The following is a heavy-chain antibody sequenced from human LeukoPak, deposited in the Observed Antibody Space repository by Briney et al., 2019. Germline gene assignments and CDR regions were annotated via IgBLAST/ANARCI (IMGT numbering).Heavy chain of an antibody. CDR1: GDSVSSNSAA. J-gene: IGHJ4*02. CDR2: TYYRSKWYN. V-gene: IGHV6-1*01. D-gene: IGHD6-19*01. CDR3: ARFQGIGSQRCYFDY. Sequence: SQTLSLTCAISGDSVSSNSAAWNWIRQSPSRGLEWLGRTYYRSKWYNDFAVSVRSRITINPDTSNNQFSLQLNSVTPEDTAVYYCARFQGIGSQRCYFDYWGQGTLVTVSS.